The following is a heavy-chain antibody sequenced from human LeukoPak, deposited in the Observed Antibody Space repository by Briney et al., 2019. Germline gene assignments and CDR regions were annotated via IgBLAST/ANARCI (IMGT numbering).Heavy chain of an antibody. V-gene: IGHV3-9*01. CDR1: GFTFDDYA. J-gene: IGHJ4*02. Sequence: GGSLRLSFAASGFTFDDYAMHWVRQAPGKGLEWVSGISWNSGSIGYADSVKGRFTISRDNAKNSLYLQMNSLRAEDTALYYCAKDISGSYYGHFDYWGQGTLVTVSS. CDR3: AKDISGSYYGHFDY. CDR2: ISWNSGSI. D-gene: IGHD1-26*01.